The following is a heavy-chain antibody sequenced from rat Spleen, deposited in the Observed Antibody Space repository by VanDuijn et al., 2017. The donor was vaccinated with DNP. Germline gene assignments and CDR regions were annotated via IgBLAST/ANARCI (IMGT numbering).Heavy chain of an antibody. CDR1: GFTFSNYD. CDR3: TIEATTRNWFAY. V-gene: IGHV5-27*01. D-gene: IGHD1-4*01. CDR2: ISTSGGRT. J-gene: IGHJ3*01. Sequence: EVKLVESGGVLVQPGRSLTLSCAASGFTFSNYDMAWVRQTPTKGLDWVASISTSGGRTYHRDSVKGRFTISRDNAKSSLYLQMDSLRSEDTATYYCTIEATTRNWFAYWGQGTLVTVSS.